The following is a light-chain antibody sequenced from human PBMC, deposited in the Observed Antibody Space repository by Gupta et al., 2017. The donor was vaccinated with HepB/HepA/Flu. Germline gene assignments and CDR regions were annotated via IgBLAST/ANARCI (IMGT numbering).Light chain of an antibody. CDR3: RQANYFPVI. CDR2: TVT. J-gene: IGKJ2*01. CDR1: QVIGNN. V-gene: IGKV1-17*01. Sequence: DMQMTQSPSSLSASVGDRVAITCRASQVIGNNLAWYQQKPGKAPKRLIYTVTSLQSGVPSRFSGSGSETEFTLTISSLQPEDFATYYCRQANYFPVIFGQGTKV.